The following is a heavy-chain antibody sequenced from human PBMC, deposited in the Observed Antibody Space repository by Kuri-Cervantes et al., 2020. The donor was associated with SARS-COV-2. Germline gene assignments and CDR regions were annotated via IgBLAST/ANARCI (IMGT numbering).Heavy chain of an antibody. CDR1: GFTFSSYS. CDR2: ISSSSSTI. D-gene: IGHD2-2*02. CDR3: ARNGYCSSTSCXNDGGFDP. Sequence: GESLKISCAASGFTFSSYSMNWVRQAPGKGLEWVSYISSSSSTIYYADSVKGRFTISRDNAKNSLYLQMNSLRAEDTAVYYCARNGYCSSTSCXNDGGFDPWGQGTLVTVSS. V-gene: IGHV3-48*01. J-gene: IGHJ5*02.